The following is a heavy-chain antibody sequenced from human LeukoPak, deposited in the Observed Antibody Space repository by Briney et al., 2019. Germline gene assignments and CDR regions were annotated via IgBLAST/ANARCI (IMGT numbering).Heavy chain of an antibody. Sequence: SVKVSCKASGGTFSSYAISWVRQAPGQGLEWMGGIIPIFGTANYAQKFQGRVTITADESTSTAYMELSSLRSEDTAVYYCARVGRITMVRGVISGAFDIWGQGTMVTVPS. J-gene: IGHJ3*02. CDR3: ARVGRITMVRGVISGAFDI. CDR1: GGTFSSYA. V-gene: IGHV1-69*13. CDR2: IIPIFGTA. D-gene: IGHD3-10*01.